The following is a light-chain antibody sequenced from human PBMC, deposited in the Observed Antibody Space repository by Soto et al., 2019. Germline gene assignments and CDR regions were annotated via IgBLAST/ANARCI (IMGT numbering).Light chain of an antibody. J-gene: IGLJ2*01. CDR2: DVS. CDR1: NSDVGDYSY. V-gene: IGLV2-11*01. Sequence: QSVLTQPRSVSGSLGQSVTISCTGTNSDVGDYSYVSWYQQHPGKAPKLLIYDVSKRPSGVPDRFSGSKSGNTASLTISGLQGEDEADYFCCSYTGRYIWVFGGGTKVTVL. CDR3: CSYTGRYIWV.